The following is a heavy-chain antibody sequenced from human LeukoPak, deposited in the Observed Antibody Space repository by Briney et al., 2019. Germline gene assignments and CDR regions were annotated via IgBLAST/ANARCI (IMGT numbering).Heavy chain of an antibody. J-gene: IGHJ4*02. CDR3: AKDLDCSSTSCYPDY. CDR1: GFTFSSYA. V-gene: IGHV3-23*01. D-gene: IGHD2-2*01. CDR2: ISGSGGST. Sequence: GGSLRLSCAASGFTFSSYAVSWVRQAPGKGLEWVSAISGSGGSTYYADSVKGRFTISRDNSKNTLYLQMNSLRAEDTAVYYCAKDLDCSSTSCYPDYWGQGTLVTVSS.